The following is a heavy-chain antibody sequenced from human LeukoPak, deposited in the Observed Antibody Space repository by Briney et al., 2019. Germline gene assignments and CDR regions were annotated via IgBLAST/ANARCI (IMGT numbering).Heavy chain of an antibody. Sequence: PSETLSHTCSVSGGSISSSYWSWIRQPPGKGLEWIGYISYSGNTNYIPSLKSRVTISLDTSKSQFSLRLSSVTAADTAVYYCARLKTVLLQDTWAYYIDYWGPGTLVAVSS. CDR1: GGSISSSY. CDR3: ARLKTVLLQDTWAYYIDY. V-gene: IGHV4-59*08. CDR2: ISYSGNT. D-gene: IGHD4-17*01. J-gene: IGHJ4*02.